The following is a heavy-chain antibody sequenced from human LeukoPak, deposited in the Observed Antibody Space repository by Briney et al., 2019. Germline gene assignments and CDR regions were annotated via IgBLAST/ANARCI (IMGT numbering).Heavy chain of an antibody. V-gene: IGHV4-34*01. CDR1: GGSFSGYY. Sequence: SETLSLTCAVYGGSFSGYYWGWIRQPPGKGLEWLGEINHSGSTNYNPPLKSRVTISVDTSKTQFSLKLSSVTAADTAVYYCATPIAAAENYYYYMDVWGKGTTVTVSS. CDR2: INHSGST. CDR3: ATPIAAAENYYYYMDV. J-gene: IGHJ6*03. D-gene: IGHD6-13*01.